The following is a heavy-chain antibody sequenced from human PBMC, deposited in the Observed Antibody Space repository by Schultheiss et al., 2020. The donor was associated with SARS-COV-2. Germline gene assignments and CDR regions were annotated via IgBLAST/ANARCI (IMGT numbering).Heavy chain of an antibody. V-gene: IGHV3-33*01. CDR1: GFTFSSYG. CDR2: IWYDGSNK. D-gene: IGHD6-13*01. Sequence: GGSLRLSCAASGFTFSSYGMHWVRQAPGKGLEWVAVIWYDGSNKYYADSVKGRFTISRDNSKNTLYLQMNSLKTEDTAVYYCISAVAAAGTYWFDPWGQGTLVTVSS. J-gene: IGHJ5*02. CDR3: ISAVAAAGTYWFDP.